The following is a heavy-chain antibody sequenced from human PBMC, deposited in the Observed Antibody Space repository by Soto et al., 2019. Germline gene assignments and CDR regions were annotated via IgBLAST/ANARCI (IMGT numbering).Heavy chain of an antibody. J-gene: IGHJ3*02. CDR1: GGTFSSYA. V-gene: IGHV1-69*01. D-gene: IGHD3-22*01. Sequence: QVQLVQSGAEVKKPGSSVKVSCKASGGTFSSYAISWVRQAPGQGLEWMGGIIPIFGTANYAQKFQGRVTITAAESTSTAYLELSSLRSEDTAVYYCAREWGLQGSSGYFPLDSYAFDIWGQGTMVTVSS. CDR3: AREWGLQGSSGYFPLDSYAFDI. CDR2: IIPIFGTA.